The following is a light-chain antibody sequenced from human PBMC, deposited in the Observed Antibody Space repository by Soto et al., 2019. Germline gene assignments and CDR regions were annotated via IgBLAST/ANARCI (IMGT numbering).Light chain of an antibody. CDR2: AAS. J-gene: IGKJ1*01. V-gene: IGKV1-39*01. CDR1: QSISSY. CDR3: QQSYSTPRT. Sequence: DIQMTQSPSSLSASVRDRVTITCRASQSISSYLNWYQQKPGKAPKLLIYAASSLQSGVPSRFSGSGSGTDFTLTVSSLQPEDFATYFCQQSYSTPRTFGQGTMVEVK.